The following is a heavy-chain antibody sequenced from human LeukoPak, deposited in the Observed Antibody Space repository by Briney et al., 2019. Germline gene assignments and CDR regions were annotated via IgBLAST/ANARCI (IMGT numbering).Heavy chain of an antibody. CDR3: ANQKDSSSFVDY. CDR2: IYYSGST. D-gene: IGHD6-6*01. J-gene: IGHJ4*02. V-gene: IGHV4-30-4*08. Sequence: SETLSLTCTVSGGSISSGGYYWSWIRQSPGKGLEWIGFIYYSGSTYYNPSLESRVSISVDTSKNQFSLKLTSVTAADTAVYYCANQKDSSSFVDYWGQGTLVTVSS. CDR1: GGSISSGGYY.